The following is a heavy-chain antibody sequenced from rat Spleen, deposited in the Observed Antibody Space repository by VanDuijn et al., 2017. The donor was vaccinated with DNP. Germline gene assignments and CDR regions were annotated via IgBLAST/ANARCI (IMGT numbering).Heavy chain of an antibody. CDR1: GFTFSDHN. CDR2: VSYDGSST. Sequence: EVQLVESGGGLVQPGRSLKLSCAASGFTFSDHNMAWVRQAPTKGLEWVASVSYDGSSTYYRDSVKGRFTISRDNSKSSLYLQMDSLRSEDTATYYCTTTKYGYNSWFTYWGQGTLVTVSS. J-gene: IGHJ3*01. V-gene: IGHV5-20*01. CDR3: TTTKYGYNSWFTY. D-gene: IGHD1-6*01.